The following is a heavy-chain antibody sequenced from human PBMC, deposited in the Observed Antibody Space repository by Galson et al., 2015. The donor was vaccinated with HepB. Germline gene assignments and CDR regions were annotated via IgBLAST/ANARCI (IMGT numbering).Heavy chain of an antibody. Sequence: SLRLSCAASGFTFRTYGMHWVRQAPGKGLEWVAVIWFDGSNKYYADSVKGRFTFSRDNSKNTLYLQMNSLRAEDTAVYYCARGGLCDILTGRMDVWGQGTTVTVSS. CDR2: IWFDGSNK. CDR1: GFTFRTYG. D-gene: IGHD3-9*01. V-gene: IGHV3-33*01. CDR3: ARGGLCDILTGRMDV. J-gene: IGHJ6*02.